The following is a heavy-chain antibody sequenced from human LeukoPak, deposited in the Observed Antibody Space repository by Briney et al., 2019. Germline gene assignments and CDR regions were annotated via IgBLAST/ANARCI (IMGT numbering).Heavy chain of an antibody. CDR3: ARGAGYDDNTGSAFQMDV. D-gene: IGHD3-22*01. Sequence: SETLSLTCSVSGDSISNYYWRWIRQPPGKGLEWIGYIHYGGSTNYRPSLKSRVTIAVDTSKNQFSLKLSSVTAADTAVYYCARGAGYDDNTGSAFQMDVWGQGTTVTVSS. V-gene: IGHV4-59*01. CDR2: IHYGGST. CDR1: GDSISNYY. J-gene: IGHJ6*02.